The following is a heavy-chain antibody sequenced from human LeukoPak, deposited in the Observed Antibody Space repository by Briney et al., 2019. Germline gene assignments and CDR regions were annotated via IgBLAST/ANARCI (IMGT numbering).Heavy chain of an antibody. D-gene: IGHD1-26*01. J-gene: IGHJ6*03. V-gene: IGHV3-23*01. CDR3: ASAATTDYYYYMDV. Sequence: GGSLRLSCAASGFTFSIYAMSWVRQAPGKGLEWVSAISGGRDNTYYADSVKGRFTISRDTSKNTLYLQMNSLRAEDTAVYYCASAATTDYYYYMDVWGKGTTVTVSS. CDR2: ISGGRDNT. CDR1: GFTFSIYA.